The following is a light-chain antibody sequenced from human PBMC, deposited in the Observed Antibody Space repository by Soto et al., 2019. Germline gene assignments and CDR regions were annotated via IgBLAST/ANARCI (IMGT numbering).Light chain of an antibody. CDR3: QTWGTGIVI. V-gene: IGLV4-69*01. CDR1: SGHSSYA. J-gene: IGLJ2*01. CDR2: LNNDGSH. Sequence: QLVLTQSPSASASLGASVKLTCTLSSGHSSYAIAWHQQQLEKGPRYLMNLNNDGSHTKGDGIPDRFSGSSSGADRYLTISSLQSEDEADYYCQTWGTGIVIFGGGTKLTVL.